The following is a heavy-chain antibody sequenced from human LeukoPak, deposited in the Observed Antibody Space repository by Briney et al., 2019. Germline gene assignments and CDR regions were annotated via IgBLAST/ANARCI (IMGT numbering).Heavy chain of an antibody. CDR2: IRSKANTYAT. J-gene: IGHJ6*02. CDR1: GFTFSSYW. CDR3: TRGGYNNYYYGMDV. Sequence: GGSLRLSCAASGFTFSSYWMHWVRQASGKGLEWVGRIRSKANTYATAYAASVKGRFTISRDDSKNTAYLQMNSLKTEDTAVYYCTRGGYNNYYYGMDVWGQGTTVTVSS. V-gene: IGHV3-73*01. D-gene: IGHD5-24*01.